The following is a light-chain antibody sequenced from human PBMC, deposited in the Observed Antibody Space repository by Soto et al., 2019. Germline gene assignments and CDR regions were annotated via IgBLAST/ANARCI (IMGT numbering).Light chain of an antibody. V-gene: IGKV3D-15*01. J-gene: IGKJ1*01. Sequence: EIVMTQSPATLSVSPGGRATLSCRASQSVSSNLAWYQQKPGQAPRLLIYGASSRATGIPDRFSGSGSGTDFTLTISRLEPEDFAVYYCQQGETFGQGTKVDI. CDR1: QSVSSN. CDR3: QQGET. CDR2: GAS.